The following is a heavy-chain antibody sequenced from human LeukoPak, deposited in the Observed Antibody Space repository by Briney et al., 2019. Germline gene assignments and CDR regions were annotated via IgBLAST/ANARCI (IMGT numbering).Heavy chain of an antibody. D-gene: IGHD2-21*01. CDR1: GGSFSGYY. V-gene: IGHV4-34*01. J-gene: IGHJ6*03. CDR3: ARGDCSGSICYSPMDV. CDR2: IYRSGST. Sequence: PSETLSLTCAVYGGSFSGYYWVWIRQPPGKGLEWIGSIYRSGSTNYNPSLKSRVTISVDTSKNQFSLKVSSVTAADTAVYYCARGDCSGSICYSPMDVWGTGTTVTVSS.